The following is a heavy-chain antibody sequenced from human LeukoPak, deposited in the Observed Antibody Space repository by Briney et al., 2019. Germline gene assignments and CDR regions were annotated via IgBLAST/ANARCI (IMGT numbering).Heavy chain of an antibody. Sequence: GGSLRLSCAASGFTVSSNCMSWVRQAPGKGLEWVSVIYTGGTTYYADSVKGRFTISRDNSKNTVYLQMNSLRAEDTAVYYCARTISGNSLHDYWGQGTLVTVSS. CDR3: ARTISGNSLHDY. CDR1: GFTVSSNC. D-gene: IGHD4-23*01. V-gene: IGHV3-53*01. J-gene: IGHJ4*02. CDR2: IYTGGTT.